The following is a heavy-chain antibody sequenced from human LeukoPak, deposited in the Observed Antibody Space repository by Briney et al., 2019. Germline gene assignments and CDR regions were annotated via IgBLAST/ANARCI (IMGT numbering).Heavy chain of an antibody. Sequence: GESLKISCKGSGCSFTSYWIVWVRQMPEKGLEWMGVIYPGDSDTTYSPSFQGQVTISADKSISTAYLQWSSLKASDTAMYYCARRTDHHFDDWGQGTLVTVSS. J-gene: IGHJ4*02. CDR1: GCSFTSYW. CDR3: ARRTDHHFDD. V-gene: IGHV5-51*01. D-gene: IGHD1-14*01. CDR2: IYPGDSDT.